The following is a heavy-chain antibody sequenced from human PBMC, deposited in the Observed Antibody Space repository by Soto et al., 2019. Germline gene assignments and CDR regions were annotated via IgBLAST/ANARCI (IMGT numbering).Heavy chain of an antibody. D-gene: IGHD6-19*01. Sequence: PSETLSLTCTVSGGSISSYYWSWIRQPPGKGLEWIGYIYYSGSTNYNPSLKSRVTISVDTSKNQFSLKLSSVTAADTAVYYCARHSSRRAVAGPWYYWGQGTLVTVSS. J-gene: IGHJ4*02. CDR3: ARHSSRRAVAGPWYY. CDR1: GGSISSYY. V-gene: IGHV4-59*08. CDR2: IYYSGST.